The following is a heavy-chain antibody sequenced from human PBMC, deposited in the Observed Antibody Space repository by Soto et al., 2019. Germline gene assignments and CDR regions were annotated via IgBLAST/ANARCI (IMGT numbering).Heavy chain of an antibody. J-gene: IGHJ5*02. D-gene: IGHD6-13*01. CDR1: GYTFTSYG. CDR3: AVSIAAAGLTGWFDP. Sequence: ASVKVSCKASGYTFTSYGISWVRQAPGQGLEWMGWISAYSGNTNYAQKLQGRVTMTTDTSTSTAYMELRSLRSDDTAVYYCAVSIAAAGLTGWFDPWGQGTLVTVSS. V-gene: IGHV1-18*01. CDR2: ISAYSGNT.